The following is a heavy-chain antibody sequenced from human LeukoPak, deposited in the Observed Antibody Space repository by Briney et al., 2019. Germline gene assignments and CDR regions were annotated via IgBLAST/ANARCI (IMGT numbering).Heavy chain of an antibody. CDR2: MNPNSGNT. Sequence: ASVKVSCKASGYTFTSYDINWVRQATGQGLEWMGWMNPNSGNTGYAQKFQGRVTMTRNTSISTAYKELSSLRSEDTAVYYCARSYDFRSGYHHYYYMDVWGKGTTVTVSS. CDR3: ARSYDFRSGYHHYYYMDV. V-gene: IGHV1-8*01. D-gene: IGHD3-3*01. CDR1: GYTFTSYD. J-gene: IGHJ6*03.